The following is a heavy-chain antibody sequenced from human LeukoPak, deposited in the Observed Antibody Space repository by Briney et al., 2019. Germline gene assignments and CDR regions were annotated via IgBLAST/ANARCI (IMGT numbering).Heavy chain of an antibody. Sequence: SETLSLTCTVSGGSISSSSYYWGWIRQPPGKGLEWLGSSYYSGGTYYNPSLKSRVTISVDTSKTQFSLKLSSVTAEDTVVYYCARLSRNPGYSSGWPYFDYWGQGTLVTVSS. CDR2: SYYSGGT. CDR1: GGSISSSSYY. CDR3: ARLSRNPGYSSGWPYFDY. D-gene: IGHD6-19*01. J-gene: IGHJ4*02. V-gene: IGHV4-39*01.